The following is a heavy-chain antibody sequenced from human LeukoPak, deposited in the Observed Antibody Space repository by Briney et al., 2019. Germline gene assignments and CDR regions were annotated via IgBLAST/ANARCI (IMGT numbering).Heavy chain of an antibody. V-gene: IGHV4-59*01. CDR2: IYYSGST. CDR3: ARCYGSGPYYMDV. J-gene: IGHJ6*03. Sequence: SETLSLTCTVSGGSISSYYWSWIRQPPGKGLEWIRYIYYSGSTNYNPSLKSRVTISVDTSKNQFSLKLSSVTAADTAVYYCARCYGSGPYYMDVWGKGTTVTISS. D-gene: IGHD3-10*01. CDR1: GGSISSYY.